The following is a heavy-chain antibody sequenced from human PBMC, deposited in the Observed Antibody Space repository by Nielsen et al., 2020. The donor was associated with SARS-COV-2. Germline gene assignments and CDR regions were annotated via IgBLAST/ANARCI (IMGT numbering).Heavy chain of an antibody. CDR3: ARDGPVGATGFDY. Sequence: GESLKISCAASGFTFSTYPMHWVRQAPGKGLEWVAVISYDRSNKYSADSVKGRFTISRDNSKNTLYLQMNSLRAEDTAVYYCARDGPVGATGFDYWGQGTLVTVSS. J-gene: IGHJ4*02. CDR2: ISYDRSNK. CDR1: GFTFSTYP. D-gene: IGHD1-26*01. V-gene: IGHV3-30*04.